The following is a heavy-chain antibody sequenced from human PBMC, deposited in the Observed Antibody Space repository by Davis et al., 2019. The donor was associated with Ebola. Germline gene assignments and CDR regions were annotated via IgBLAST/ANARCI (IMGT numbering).Heavy chain of an antibody. CDR3: AKGEMITFGGVIGDYFDY. CDR1: GFTFSSYS. D-gene: IGHD3-16*02. CDR2: ISSSSSTI. Sequence: GGSLRLSCAASGFTFSSYSMNWVRQAPGKGLEWVSYISSSSSTIYYADSVKGRFTISRDNAKNSLYLQMNSLRAEDTAVYYCAKGEMITFGGVIGDYFDYWGQGTLVTVSS. J-gene: IGHJ4*02. V-gene: IGHV3-48*01.